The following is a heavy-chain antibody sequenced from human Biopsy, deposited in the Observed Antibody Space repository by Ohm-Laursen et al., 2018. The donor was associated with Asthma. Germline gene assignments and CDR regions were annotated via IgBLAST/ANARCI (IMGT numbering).Heavy chain of an antibody. Sequence: SVKVSCKASGYTFTSYYMHWVRQAPGQGLEWVGIINPSGGSTSYAQKFQGRVTMTRDTSTSTVYMELSSLRSEDTAVYYCARRGITGTTLDYWGQGTLVTVSP. V-gene: IGHV1-46*01. CDR2: INPSGGST. D-gene: IGHD1-7*01. CDR3: ARRGITGTTLDY. J-gene: IGHJ4*02. CDR1: GYTFTSYY.